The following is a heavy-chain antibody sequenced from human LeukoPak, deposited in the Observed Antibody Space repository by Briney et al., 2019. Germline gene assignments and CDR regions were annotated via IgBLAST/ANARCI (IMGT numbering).Heavy chain of an antibody. D-gene: IGHD6-19*01. V-gene: IGHV3-21*01. J-gene: IGHJ4*02. CDR1: GFTFSSYS. Sequence: GGSLRLSCAASGFTFSSYSINWVRQAPGKGLEWVSSISSSSGYIYYADSVKGRFSISRDNAKNSLYLQMNSLRAENTAVFYCARESGSASFDYWCEGTLATVSS. CDR3: ARESGSASFDY. CDR2: ISSSSGYI.